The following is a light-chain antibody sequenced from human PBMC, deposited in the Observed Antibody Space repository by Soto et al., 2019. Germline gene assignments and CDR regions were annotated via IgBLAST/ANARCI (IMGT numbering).Light chain of an antibody. J-gene: IGKJ1*01. CDR2: DVS. Sequence: DIQMTQSASTLSASLGDRVTITCRASQSISDSLAWYQQKPGKAPDLLISDVSKLERGVASRFSGSGSGTEFTLTISSMQPDDLATYYCQQYHGFSRTFGQGTKVDIK. CDR3: QQYHGFSRT. V-gene: IGKV1-5*01. CDR1: QSISDS.